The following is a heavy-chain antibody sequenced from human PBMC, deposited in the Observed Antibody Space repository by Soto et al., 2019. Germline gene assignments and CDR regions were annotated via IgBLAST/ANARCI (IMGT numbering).Heavy chain of an antibody. D-gene: IGHD4-17*01. CDR2: IYHSGST. CDR3: ARGDDYGDYVTAGFDP. CDR1: GGSISSGGYS. Sequence: SETLSLTCAVSGGSISSGGYSWSWIRQPPGKGLEWIGYIYHSGSTYYNPSLKSRVTISEDRSKNQFSLKLSSVTAADTAVYYCARGDDYGDYVTAGFDPWGQGTLVTVSS. V-gene: IGHV4-30-2*01. J-gene: IGHJ5*02.